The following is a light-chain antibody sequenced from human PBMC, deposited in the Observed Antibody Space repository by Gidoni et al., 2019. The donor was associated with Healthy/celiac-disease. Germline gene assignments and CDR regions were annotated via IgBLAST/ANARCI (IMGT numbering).Light chain of an antibody. CDR2: GAS. CDR1: QSVVYSSNNKNY. CDR3: QQYDSTPQT. J-gene: IGKJ4*01. V-gene: IGKV4-1*01. Sequence: IVMTQSPDSLAVSMGERATINCKSSQSVVYSSNNKNYLAWYQQKPGQPPKLLIYGASTRESGVPDRFSGSGSGTDFTLTISRLQAEDVAVYYCQQYDSTPQTFGGGTKVEIK.